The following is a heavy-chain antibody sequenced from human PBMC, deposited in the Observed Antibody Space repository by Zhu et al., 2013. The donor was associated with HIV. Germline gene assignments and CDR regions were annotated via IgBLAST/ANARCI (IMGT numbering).Heavy chain of an antibody. J-gene: IGHJ4*02. CDR1: GDTFSSYA. CDR3: ARGGTRGYSYGLDK. D-gene: IGHD5-18*01. V-gene: IGHV1-69*12. Sequence: QVQLVQSGTEVKKRGSSVTVSCKASGDTFSSYAISWVRQAPGQGLEWMGWIIPIFDVANYAQNFQGRVTITADESTSTAYMELRSLRSDDTAVYYCARGGTRGYSYGLDKWGQGTLVTVSS. CDR2: IIPIFDVA.